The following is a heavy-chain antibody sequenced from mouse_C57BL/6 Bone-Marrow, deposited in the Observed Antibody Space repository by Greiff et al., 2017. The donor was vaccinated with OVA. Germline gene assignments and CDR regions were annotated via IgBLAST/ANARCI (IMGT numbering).Heavy chain of an antibody. CDR3: ARGRLLAWFAD. D-gene: IGHD2-3*01. V-gene: IGHV1-61*01. Sequence: VQLQQPGAELVRPGSSVKLSCKASGYTFTSYWMDWVKQRPGQGLEWIGNIYPSDSETHYNQKFKDKATLTVDKSSSTAYMQRSSLTAEDSAVYYCARGRLLAWFADWGQGTLVTVSA. CDR1: GYTFTSYW. CDR2: IYPSDSET. J-gene: IGHJ3*01.